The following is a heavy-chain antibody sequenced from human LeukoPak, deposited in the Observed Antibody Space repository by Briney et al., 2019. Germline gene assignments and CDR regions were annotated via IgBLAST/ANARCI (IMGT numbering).Heavy chain of an antibody. V-gene: IGHV1-24*01. J-gene: IGHJ6*02. CDR2: FDPEDGET. Sequence: GASVKVSCKVSGYTLTELSMHWVRQAPGKGLEWMGGFDPEDGETIYAQKFQGRVTMTEDTSTDTAYMELSSLRSEDTAVYYCATVADSTAQYSDALLADYGMDVWGQGTTVTVSS. D-gene: IGHD6-6*01. CDR1: GYTLTELS. CDR3: ATVADSTAQYSDALLADYGMDV.